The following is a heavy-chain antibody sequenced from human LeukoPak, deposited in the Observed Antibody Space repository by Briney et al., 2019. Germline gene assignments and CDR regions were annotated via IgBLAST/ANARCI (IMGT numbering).Heavy chain of an antibody. J-gene: IGHJ4*02. V-gene: IGHV4-30-4*08. Sequence: SQTLSLTCTVSGGSISSGDYYWSWIRQPPGKGLEWIGYIYYSGSTYYNPSLKSRVTIPVDTSKNQFSLKLSSVTAADTAVYYCARDRVVTTNYFDYWGQGTLVTVSS. CDR3: ARDRVVTTNYFDY. CDR2: IYYSGST. D-gene: IGHD2-21*02. CDR1: GGSISSGDYY.